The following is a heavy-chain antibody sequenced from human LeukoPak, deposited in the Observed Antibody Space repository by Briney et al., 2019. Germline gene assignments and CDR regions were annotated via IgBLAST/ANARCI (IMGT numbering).Heavy chain of an antibody. V-gene: IGHV4-4*09. CDR3: ARATRRYCSGTTCFPYWFDP. CDR2: IYTSGSP. Sequence: SETLSLTCSVSGGSISSYYWSWIRQPPGKGLEWIGYIYTSGSPNYNPSLKSRVTMSVDMSRRQFSLMLSSVTAADTAVYYCARATRRYCSGTTCFPYWFDPWGQGTLVTVSS. J-gene: IGHJ5*02. D-gene: IGHD2-2*01. CDR1: GGSISSYY.